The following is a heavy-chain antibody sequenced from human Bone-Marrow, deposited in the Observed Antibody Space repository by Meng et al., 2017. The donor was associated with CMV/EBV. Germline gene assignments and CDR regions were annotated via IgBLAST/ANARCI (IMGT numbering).Heavy chain of an antibody. V-gene: IGHV4-34*01. Sequence: SETLSLTCAVYGGSFSGYYWSWIRQPPGKGLEWIEEINHSGSTNYNPSLKSRVTISVDTSKNQFSLKLSSVTAADTAVYYCARRGVVTAFTYYYYYGMDVWGQGTTVTVSS. J-gene: IGHJ6*02. D-gene: IGHD4-23*01. CDR2: INHSGST. CDR3: ARRGVVTAFTYYYYYGMDV. CDR1: GGSFSGYY.